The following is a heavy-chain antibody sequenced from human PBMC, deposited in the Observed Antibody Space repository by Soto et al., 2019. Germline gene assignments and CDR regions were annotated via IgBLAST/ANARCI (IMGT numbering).Heavy chain of an antibody. D-gene: IGHD2-2*01. Sequence: QLQLQESGSGLVKPSQTLSLTCAVSGGSISSGGYSWSWIRQPPGTGLEWIWYIYHSESTYYNPSLKSRVTISVDSSNNQFSLKLSSVTAADTAVYYCARGPHDASFDYWGQGTLVTVSS. CDR1: GGSISSGGYS. CDR2: IYHSEST. J-gene: IGHJ4*02. CDR3: ARGPHDASFDY. V-gene: IGHV4-30-2*01.